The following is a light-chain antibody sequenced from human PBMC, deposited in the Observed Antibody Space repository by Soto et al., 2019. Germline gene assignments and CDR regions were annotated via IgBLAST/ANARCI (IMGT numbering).Light chain of an antibody. CDR3: RQYGRSLEFA. V-gene: IGKV3-20*01. J-gene: IGKJ4*01. CDR2: GAS. Sequence: IVLTQSPGTLSLSPGERATLSSRASQTVSNNFLAWYQEKPGRGPRLLIYGASTRATGVPDRFSGSGSGTDFTLTISRLDPEDFAVYYCRQYGRSLEFAVGGGTKVEIK. CDR1: QTVSNNF.